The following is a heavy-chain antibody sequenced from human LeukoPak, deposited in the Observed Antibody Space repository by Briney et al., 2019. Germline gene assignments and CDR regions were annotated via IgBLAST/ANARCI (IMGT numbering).Heavy chain of an antibody. J-gene: IGHJ3*02. CDR2: ISSSGSTI. CDR1: GFTFSDYY. V-gene: IGHV3-11*04. Sequence: GGSLRLSCAASGFTFSDYYMSWIRQAPGKGLEWVSYISSSGSTIYYADSVKGRFTISRDNAKNSLYLQMNSLRAEDTAVYYCASGAYSYGYVGDAFDIWGQGTMVTVSS. CDR3: ASGAYSYGYVGDAFDI. D-gene: IGHD5-18*01.